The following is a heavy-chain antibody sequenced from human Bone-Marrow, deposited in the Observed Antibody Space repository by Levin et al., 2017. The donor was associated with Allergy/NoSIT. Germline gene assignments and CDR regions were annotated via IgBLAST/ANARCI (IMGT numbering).Heavy chain of an antibody. CDR3: ARGARDTALVTGIWYFDL. V-gene: IGHV1-8*01. J-gene: IGHJ2*01. D-gene: IGHD5-18*01. CDR2: ISPKSGNT. CDR1: GYTFVGYD. Sequence: RGESLKISCETSGYTFVGYDIHWVRQATGQGPEWMGWISPKSGNTVSAQKFQARIIMTRDTSTNTVYMQLNSLTSDDTATYYCARGARDTALVTGIWYFDLWGRGTLVSVSS.